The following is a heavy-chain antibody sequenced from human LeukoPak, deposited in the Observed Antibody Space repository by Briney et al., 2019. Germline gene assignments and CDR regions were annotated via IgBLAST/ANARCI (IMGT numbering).Heavy chain of an antibody. CDR3: ARSDGGYSYLDY. CDR1: GYSISSGYY. V-gene: IGHV4-38-2*01. D-gene: IGHD5-18*01. CDR2: IYHSGST. Sequence: PSETLSLTCAVSGYSISSGYYWGWIRQPPGKGLEWIGSIYHSGSTYYNPSLKSRVTISVDTSKIQFSLKLSSVTAADTAVYYCARSDGGYSYLDYWGQGTLVTVSS. J-gene: IGHJ4*02.